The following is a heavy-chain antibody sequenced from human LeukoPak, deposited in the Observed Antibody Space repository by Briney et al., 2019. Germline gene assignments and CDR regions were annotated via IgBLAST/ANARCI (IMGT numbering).Heavy chain of an antibody. D-gene: IGHD4-11*01. J-gene: IGHJ4*02. Sequence: GGSLRLSCAASGFTFSSYGMHWVRQAPGEGLEWVAFIRYDGSNKYYADSVKGRFTIFRDNSKNTLYLQMNSLRAEDTAVYYCAKDRVGDYSTFFDYWGQGTLVTVSS. V-gene: IGHV3-30*02. CDR2: IRYDGSNK. CDR3: AKDRVGDYSTFFDY. CDR1: GFTFSSYG.